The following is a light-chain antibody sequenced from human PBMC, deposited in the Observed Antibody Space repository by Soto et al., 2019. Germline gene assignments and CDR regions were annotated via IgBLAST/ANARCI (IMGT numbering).Light chain of an antibody. CDR2: EVS. Sequence: QSALTQPASVSGSPGQSITISCTGTSSDVGGYNYVSWYQQHPGKAPKLMIYEVSNRPSGVSNRFSGSKSGNMASLTISGLQAEDEADYYCSSCTSSSTYVFGTGTKLTVL. CDR3: SSCTSSSTYV. CDR1: SSDVGGYNY. V-gene: IGLV2-14*01. J-gene: IGLJ1*01.